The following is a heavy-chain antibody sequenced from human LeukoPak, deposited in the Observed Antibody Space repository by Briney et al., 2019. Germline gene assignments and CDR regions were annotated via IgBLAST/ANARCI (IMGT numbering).Heavy chain of an antibody. CDR2: IYSGGST. D-gene: IGHD3-22*01. CDR1: GFTLSSNY. J-gene: IGHJ4*02. CDR3: ARVGDSSGYYDY. V-gene: IGHV3-53*04. Sequence: PGGSLRLSCAASGFTLSSNYMSWVRQAPGKGLEWVSFIYSGGSTYYADSVMGRFTVSRHNSKNTLYLQMNSLRAEDTAVYYCARVGDSSGYYDYWGQGTLVTVSS.